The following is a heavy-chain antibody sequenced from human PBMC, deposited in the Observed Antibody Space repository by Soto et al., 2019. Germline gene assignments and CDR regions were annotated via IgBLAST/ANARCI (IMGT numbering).Heavy chain of an antibody. CDR1: GFTFSSYA. D-gene: IGHD1-26*01. J-gene: IGHJ4*02. CDR3: AKDLDVVGAIPNFDY. V-gene: IGHV3-23*01. CDR2: ISGSGGST. Sequence: GGSLRLSCAASGFTFSSYAMSWVRQAPGKGLEWVSAISGSGGSTYYADSVKGRFTISRDNSKNTLYLQMNSLRAEDTAVYYCAKDLDVVGAIPNFDYWGQGTLVTVSS.